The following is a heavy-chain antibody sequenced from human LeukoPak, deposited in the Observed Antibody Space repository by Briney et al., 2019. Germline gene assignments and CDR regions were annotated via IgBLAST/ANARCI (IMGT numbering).Heavy chain of an antibody. CDR1: GYTFTSYD. D-gene: IGHD6-19*01. J-gene: IGHJ4*02. V-gene: IGHV1-8*01. Sequence: ASVKVSCKASGYTFTSYDINWVRQATGQGLEWMGWMNPNSGNTGYAQKFQGRVTMTRNTSISTAYMELSSLRSEDTAVYYCARDSSVAGTFGYWGQGTLVTVSS. CDR2: MNPNSGNT. CDR3: ARDSSVAGTFGY.